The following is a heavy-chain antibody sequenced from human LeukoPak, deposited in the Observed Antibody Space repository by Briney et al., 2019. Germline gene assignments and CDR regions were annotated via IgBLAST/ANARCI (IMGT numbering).Heavy chain of an antibody. D-gene: IGHD3-22*01. Sequence: GGSLRLSCAASGFTFSSSAMSWVRQAPGKGLEWVSSISGSSSYIYYADSMKGRFTISRDNAKNSLYLQMNSLRAEDTAVYYCARFKRDYYYDSSGYYYYFDYWGQGTLVTVSS. V-gene: IGHV3-21*01. CDR1: GFTFSSSA. CDR2: ISGSSSYI. CDR3: ARFKRDYYYDSSGYYYYFDY. J-gene: IGHJ4*02.